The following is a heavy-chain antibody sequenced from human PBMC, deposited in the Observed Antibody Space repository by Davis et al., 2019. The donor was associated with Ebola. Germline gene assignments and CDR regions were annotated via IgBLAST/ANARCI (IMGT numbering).Heavy chain of an antibody. CDR1: GFTFSSYA. J-gene: IGHJ6*04. V-gene: IGHV3-23*01. CDR3: ARETDGMDR. Sequence: GGSLRLSCAASGFTFSSYAMAWVRQAPRKGLEWVPTLSNGGCTTFYADSVKGRFTISRDNSKNTLCLQMNSLAGEATAVHYCARETDGMDRWGKGTTVTVSS. CDR2: LSNGGCTT.